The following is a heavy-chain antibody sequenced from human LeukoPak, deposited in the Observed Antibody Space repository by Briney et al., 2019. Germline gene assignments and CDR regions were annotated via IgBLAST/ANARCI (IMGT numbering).Heavy chain of an antibody. V-gene: IGHV3-30*01. CDR1: GFTFSSYA. D-gene: IGHD6-13*01. CDR3: ATLIAAPTFDY. Sequence: GRSLRLSCAASGFTFSSYAMHWVRQAPGKGLEWVAVISYDGSNKYYADSVKGRFTISRDNSKNTLYLQMNSLRAEDTAVYYCATLIAAPTFDYWGQGTLVTASS. CDR2: ISYDGSNK. J-gene: IGHJ4*02.